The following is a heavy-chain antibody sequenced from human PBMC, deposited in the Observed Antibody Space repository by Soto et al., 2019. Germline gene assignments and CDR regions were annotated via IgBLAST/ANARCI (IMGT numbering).Heavy chain of an antibody. V-gene: IGHV3-30-3*01. CDR1: GFTFSSYA. CDR3: ARAAPLGYCSSTSCSPDS. CDR2: ISYDGSNK. Sequence: GGSLRLSCAASGFTFSSYAMHWVRQAPGKGLEWVAVISYDGSNKYYADSVKGRFTISRDNSKNTLYLQMNSLRAEDTSGYYCARAAPLGYCSSTSCSPDSWGQGTLVTVSS. D-gene: IGHD2-2*01. J-gene: IGHJ4*02.